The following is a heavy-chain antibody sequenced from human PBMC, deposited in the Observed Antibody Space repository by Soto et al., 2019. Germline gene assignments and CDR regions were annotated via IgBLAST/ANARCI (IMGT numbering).Heavy chain of an antibody. CDR2: IREDGSDQ. D-gene: IGHD3-16*01. CDR1: GFTFSMYW. J-gene: IGHJ6*02. CDR3: ARIRVLRGNYFYGIDV. Sequence: EVQLVESGGGVVQPGGSLRLSCAASGFTFSMYWMTWVRQAPGKGLEWVANIREDGSDQYYVDSVKGRFTISRDNAENSLSLQISSLRAEDTAVYYCARIRVLRGNYFYGIDVWGQGTTVTVSS. V-gene: IGHV3-7*03.